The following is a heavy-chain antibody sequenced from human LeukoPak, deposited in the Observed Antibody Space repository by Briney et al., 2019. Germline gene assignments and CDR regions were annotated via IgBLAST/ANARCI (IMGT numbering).Heavy chain of an antibody. Sequence: PGGSLRLSCAASGFTFSSYGMRWVRQAPGKGLEWVSAISGSGGSTYYADSVKGRFTISRDNSKNTLYLQMNSLRAEDTAVYYCAREVPSSSGPNDAFDIWGQGTMVTVSS. CDR3: AREVPSSSGPNDAFDI. D-gene: IGHD6-13*01. J-gene: IGHJ3*02. CDR1: GFTFSSYG. V-gene: IGHV3-23*01. CDR2: ISGSGGST.